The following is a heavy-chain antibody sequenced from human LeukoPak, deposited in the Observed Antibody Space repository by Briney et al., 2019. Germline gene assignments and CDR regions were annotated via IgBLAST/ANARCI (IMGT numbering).Heavy chain of an antibody. J-gene: IGHJ5*02. CDR3: ARDYCSGGSCNYRWFDP. V-gene: IGHV1-18*01. D-gene: IGHD2-15*01. Sequence: GASVTVSCTASGYTFSSYGISWVRQAPGQGLEWMGWISGYNGNRKYAQKLQGRVTMTTDTSTSTAYMELRSLRSDDTAVYYCARDYCSGGSCNYRWFDPWGQGTLVTVSS. CDR1: GYTFSSYG. CDR2: ISGYNGNR.